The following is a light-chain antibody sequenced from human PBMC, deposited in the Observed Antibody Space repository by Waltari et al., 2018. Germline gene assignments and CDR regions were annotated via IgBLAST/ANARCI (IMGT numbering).Light chain of an antibody. V-gene: IGLV3-1*01. J-gene: IGLJ2*01. Sequence: SSELTQPPSVSVSPGQTASITCSGDKLGDKSACWYQQKPGQPPVLVIYQDSKRPAGIPERFSGSNSGNTATLTISGTQAMDEADYYCQAWDSSTVVFGGGTKLTVL. CDR3: QAWDSSTVV. CDR1: KLGDKS. CDR2: QDS.